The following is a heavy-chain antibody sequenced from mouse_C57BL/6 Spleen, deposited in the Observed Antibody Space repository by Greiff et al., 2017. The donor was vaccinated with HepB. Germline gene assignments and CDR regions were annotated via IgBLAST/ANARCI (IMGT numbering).Heavy chain of an antibody. J-gene: IGHJ3*01. CDR1: GYTFTDYE. Sequence: QVQLQQSGAELVRPGASVTLSCKASGYTFTDYEMHWMKQTPVHGLEWIGAIDPETGGTAYNQKFKGKAILTADKSSSTAYMELRSLTSEDSAVYYCTNWFAYWGQGTLVTVSA. V-gene: IGHV1-15*01. CDR2: IDPETGGT. CDR3: TNWFAY.